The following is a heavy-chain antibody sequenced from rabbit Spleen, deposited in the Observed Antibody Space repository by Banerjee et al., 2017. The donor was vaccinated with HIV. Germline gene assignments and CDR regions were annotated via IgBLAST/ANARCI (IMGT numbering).Heavy chain of an antibody. Sequence: QSLEESGGDLVKPGASLTLTCTASGFSFSSSDYMCWVRQAPGKGLEWIACIYAGSSGNTYSATWAKGRFTISKTSPTTVTLQMTSLTVADTATYFCARDTGSSFSSYGMDLWGPGTLVTVS. CDR1: GFSFSSSDY. D-gene: IGHD8-1*01. CDR2: IYAGSSGNT. J-gene: IGHJ6*01. V-gene: IGHV1S40*01. CDR3: ARDTGSSFSSYGMDL.